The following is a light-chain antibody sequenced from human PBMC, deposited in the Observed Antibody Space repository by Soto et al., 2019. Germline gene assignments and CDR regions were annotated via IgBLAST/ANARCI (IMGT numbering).Light chain of an antibody. CDR3: QQAYSLPVT. CDR2: AAS. CDR1: QGISNW. Sequence: DIQLTHSPSSVSASVGDRVTLTCRASQGISNWLAWYQQKPGKAPKLLISAASTLQGGVPSRFYGSFAGTDFTLTSPSLQAEDFATPFRQQAYSLPVTFGQGTKLEIK. J-gene: IGKJ2*01. V-gene: IGKV1-12*01.